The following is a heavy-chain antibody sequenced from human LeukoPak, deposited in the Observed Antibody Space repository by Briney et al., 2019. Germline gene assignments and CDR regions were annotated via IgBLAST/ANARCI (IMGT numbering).Heavy chain of an antibody. Sequence: SETLSLTCTVSGGSISSSSYYWGWIRQPPGKGLEWIGSIYYSGSTNYNPSLKSRVTISVDTSKNQFSLKLSSVTAADTAVYYCARGLAARGYYYMDVWGKGTTVTVSS. CDR3: ARGLAARGYYYMDV. CDR2: IYYSGST. D-gene: IGHD6-6*01. CDR1: GGSISSSSYY. V-gene: IGHV4-39*07. J-gene: IGHJ6*03.